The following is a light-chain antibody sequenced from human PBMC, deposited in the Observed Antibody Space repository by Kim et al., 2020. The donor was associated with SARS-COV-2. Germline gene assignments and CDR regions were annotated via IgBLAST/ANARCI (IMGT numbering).Light chain of an antibody. CDR3: SSYTSISTFDNYV. CDR1: SSDVGGYNY. J-gene: IGLJ1*01. Sequence: QSALTQPASVSGSPGQSITISCTGTSSDVGGYNYVSWYQQHPGKAPKLMIYDVSKRPSGVSNRFSGSKSGNTASLTISGLQAEDEADYYCSSYTSISTFDNYVFGTGTKV. CDR2: DVS. V-gene: IGLV2-14*01.